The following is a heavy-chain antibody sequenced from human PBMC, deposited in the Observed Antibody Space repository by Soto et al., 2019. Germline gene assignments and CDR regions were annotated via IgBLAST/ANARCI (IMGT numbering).Heavy chain of an antibody. V-gene: IGHV4-34*01. Sequence: PSETLSLTCAVYGGSFSGYYWSWIRQPPGKGLEWIGEINHSGSTNYNPSLKSRVTISVDTSKNQFSLKLSSVTAADTAVYYCARVGSQPYYYYDSSGFRNRFDPWGQGTLVTVSS. D-gene: IGHD3-22*01. CDR3: ARVGSQPYYYYDSSGFRNRFDP. CDR1: GGSFSGYY. CDR2: INHSGST. J-gene: IGHJ5*02.